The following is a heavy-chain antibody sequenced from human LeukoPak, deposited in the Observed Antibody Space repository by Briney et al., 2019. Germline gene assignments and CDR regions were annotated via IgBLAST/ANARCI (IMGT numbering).Heavy chain of an antibody. D-gene: IGHD3-3*01. CDR1: GYTLTSYG. J-gene: IGHJ4*02. V-gene: IGHV1-18*01. CDR3: AVDITIFGVGLPSE. Sequence: ASVKVSCKASGYTLTSYGISWVRRAPGQGLEWMGWISAYNGNTNYAQKLQGRVTMTTDTSTSTAYMELRSLRSDDTAVYYCAVDITIFGVGLPSEWGQGTLVTVSS. CDR2: ISAYNGNT.